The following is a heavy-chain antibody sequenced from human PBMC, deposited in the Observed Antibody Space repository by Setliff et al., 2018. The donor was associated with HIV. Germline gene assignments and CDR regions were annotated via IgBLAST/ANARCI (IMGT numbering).Heavy chain of an antibody. CDR1: GYTLTELT. Sequence: GASVKVSCKVSGYTLTELTMHWVRQAPGKGLEWMGRFDPEDGDTLYAQRFQGRVSITADASTSTAYMELSSLRSEDTAMYFCARDNYYDTSGAIGYWGQGTMVTVSS. D-gene: IGHD3-22*01. J-gene: IGHJ4*02. V-gene: IGHV1-24*01. CDR2: FDPEDGDT. CDR3: ARDNYYDTSGAIGY.